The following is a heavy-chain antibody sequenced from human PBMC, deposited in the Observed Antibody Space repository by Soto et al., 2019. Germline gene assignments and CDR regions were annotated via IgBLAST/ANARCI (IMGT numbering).Heavy chain of an antibody. V-gene: IGHV3-30*18. D-gene: IGHD1-1*01. CDR1: GFTFSSYR. CDR2: ISYDGSNK. Sequence: GALRLSCAASGFTFSSYRMHWVRQAPGKGRGGVAVISYDGSNKYYADSVKGRFTISRDKCKNTLYLQMNSLRAEDTAVYYCAKGTGPPDYWGQGTLVTVSS. CDR3: AKGTGPPDY. J-gene: IGHJ4*02.